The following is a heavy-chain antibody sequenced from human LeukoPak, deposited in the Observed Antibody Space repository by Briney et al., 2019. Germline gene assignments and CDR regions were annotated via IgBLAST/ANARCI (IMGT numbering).Heavy chain of an antibody. Sequence: GESLKNSCKGSGYSFTSYWIGWVRQMPGKGLEWMGIIYPGDSDTRYSPSFQGQVTISADKSISTAYLQWSSLKASDTAMYYCAILGYSSSWYGIFDYWGQGTLVTVSS. CDR3: AILGYSSSWYGIFDY. D-gene: IGHD6-13*01. V-gene: IGHV5-51*01. CDR2: IYPGDSDT. CDR1: GYSFTSYW. J-gene: IGHJ4*02.